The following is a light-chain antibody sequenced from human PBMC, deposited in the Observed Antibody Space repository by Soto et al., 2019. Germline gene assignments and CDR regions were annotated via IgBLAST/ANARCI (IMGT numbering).Light chain of an antibody. CDR1: NIGSKS. V-gene: IGLV3-21*02. Sequence: SYELTQPPSVSVAPGQTARITCGGNNIGSKSVHWYQQKPGQAPVLVVYDDRDRPSGIPERFSGSNSGNTATLTISRVEAGDEADYYCQGWDSSSDHPEVVFGGGTQLTV. CDR2: DDR. CDR3: QGWDSSSDHPEVV. J-gene: IGLJ2*01.